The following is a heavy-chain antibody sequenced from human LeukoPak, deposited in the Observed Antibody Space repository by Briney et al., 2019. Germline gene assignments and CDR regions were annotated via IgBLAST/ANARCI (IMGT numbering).Heavy chain of an antibody. CDR3: ASSRYYYYYMDV. CDR2: IKQDGSEK. V-gene: IGHV3-7*01. J-gene: IGHJ6*03. Sequence: GGSLRLSCAASGFTFSSYWMSCVRQAPGKGLEWVVNIKQDGSEKYYVDSVKGRFTISRDNAKNSLYLQMNSLRAEDTAVYYCASSRYYYYYMDVWGKGTTVTVSS. CDR1: GFTFSSYW.